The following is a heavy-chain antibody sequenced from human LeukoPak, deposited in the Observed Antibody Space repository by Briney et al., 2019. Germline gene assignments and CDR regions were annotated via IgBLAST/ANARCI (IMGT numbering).Heavy chain of an antibody. V-gene: IGHV3-23*01. CDR2: ISGSGGST. CDR3: ARGGFHGASDLYYYYYMDV. Sequence: PGGSLRLSCAASGFTFSSYAMSWVRQAPGKGLEWVSAISGSGGSTYYADSVKGRFTISRDNSKNTLYLQMNSLRAEDTALYYCARGGFHGASDLYYYYYMDVWGKGTTVTVSS. J-gene: IGHJ6*03. CDR1: GFTFSSYA. D-gene: IGHD1-26*01.